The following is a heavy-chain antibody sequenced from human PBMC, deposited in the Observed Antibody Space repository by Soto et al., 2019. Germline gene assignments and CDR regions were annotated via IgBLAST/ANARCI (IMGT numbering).Heavy chain of an antibody. D-gene: IGHD1-26*01. J-gene: IGHJ4*02. Sequence: PGGSLRLSCAASGFTFSSYGMHWVRQAPGKGLEWVAVISYDGSNKYYADSVKGRFTISRDNSKNTLYLQMNSLRAEDTAVYYCAKADATTVLGFDYWGQGTLVTAPQ. V-gene: IGHV3-30*18. CDR1: GFTFSSYG. CDR2: ISYDGSNK. CDR3: AKADATTVLGFDY.